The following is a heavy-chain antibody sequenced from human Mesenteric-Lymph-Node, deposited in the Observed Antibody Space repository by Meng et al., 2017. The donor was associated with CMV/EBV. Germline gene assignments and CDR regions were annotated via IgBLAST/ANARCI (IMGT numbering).Heavy chain of an antibody. J-gene: IGHJ6*02. CDR2: VCYSGST. Sequence: SETLSLTCTVSGGTISSSNYCWDWIRQPPGKGLEWIGSVCYSGSTYYNSSLKDRVTMSVDTSINQFSLKLSSVTAADTAVYFCAGHGSERGYRYGAPVNYYYYVVDVWGQGTTVTVSS. CDR3: AGHGSERGYRYGAPVNYYYYVVDV. V-gene: IGHV4-39*01. D-gene: IGHD5-18*01. CDR1: GGTISSSNYC.